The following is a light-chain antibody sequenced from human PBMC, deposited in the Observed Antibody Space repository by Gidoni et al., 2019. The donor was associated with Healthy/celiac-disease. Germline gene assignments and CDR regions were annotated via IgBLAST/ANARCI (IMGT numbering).Light chain of an antibody. CDR1: QSLLHSNGYNY. J-gene: IGKJ3*01. V-gene: IGKV2-28*01. CDR2: LGS. Sequence: DIAMTKSPLYLPVTPGEPASISCRSSQSLLHSNGYNYLDWYLQKPGQSPQLLIYLGSNRASGVPDRFSGSGSGTDFTLKISRVEAEDVGVYYCMQALQTLRFTFGPGTKVDIK. CDR3: MQALQTLRFT.